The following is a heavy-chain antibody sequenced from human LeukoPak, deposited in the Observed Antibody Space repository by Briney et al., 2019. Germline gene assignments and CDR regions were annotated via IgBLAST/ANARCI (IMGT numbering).Heavy chain of an antibody. V-gene: IGHV1-69*05. D-gene: IGHD4-17*01. CDR3: ARDYGDYQNWFDP. CDR2: IIPIFGTA. CDR1: GGTFSSYA. Sequence: GSAVKVSCKASGGTFSSYAISWVRQAPGQGLEWVGGIIPIFGTANYAQKFQGRVTTTTDESTSTAYMELSSLRSEDTAVYYCARDYGDYQNWFDPWGQGTQVTVSS. J-gene: IGHJ5*02.